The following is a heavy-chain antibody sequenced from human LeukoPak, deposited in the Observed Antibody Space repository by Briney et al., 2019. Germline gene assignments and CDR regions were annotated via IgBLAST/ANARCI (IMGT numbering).Heavy chain of an antibody. CDR3: ARGGHSGSFPSWFHT. CDR1: VGTFNKYA. J-gene: IGHJ5*02. V-gene: IGHV1-69*05. Sequence: ASVKVSCKASVGTFNKYAITWVRQAPGQGLEWMGGIIPMHAPARYAQNLQGRVTITTDESTSTAYMELSSLKSEDTALYYCARGGHSGSFPSWFHTWGQGTLVTVSS. CDR2: IIPMHAPA. D-gene: IGHD3-10*01.